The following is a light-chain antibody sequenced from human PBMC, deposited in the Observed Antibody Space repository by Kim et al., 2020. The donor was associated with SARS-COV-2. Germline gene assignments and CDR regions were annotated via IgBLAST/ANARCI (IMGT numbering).Light chain of an antibody. J-gene: IGKJ1*01. V-gene: IGKV3-20*01. CDR2: GAS. Sequence: SPGESATRSCRASQSVSSTYLAWFQHKPGQAPRLLIFGASSRATGIPHRFSGSGSGTDFTLTISRLEPEDFAVYYCQQYGSSPWTFGQGTKVDIK. CDR1: QSVSSTY. CDR3: QQYGSSPWT.